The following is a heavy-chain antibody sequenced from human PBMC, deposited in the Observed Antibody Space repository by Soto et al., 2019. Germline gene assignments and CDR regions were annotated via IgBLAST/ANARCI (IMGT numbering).Heavy chain of an antibody. Sequence: GASVKVSCKVSGYTLTELSMHCVRQAPGKGLEWMGGFDPEDGETIYAQRFQGRVTMTEDTSTDTAYMELSSLRSEDTAVYYCATDWDVGSMIWGQGTLVTVSS. CDR1: GYTLTELS. CDR2: FDPEDGET. CDR3: ATDWDVGSMI. V-gene: IGHV1-24*01. D-gene: IGHD3-10*01. J-gene: IGHJ4*02.